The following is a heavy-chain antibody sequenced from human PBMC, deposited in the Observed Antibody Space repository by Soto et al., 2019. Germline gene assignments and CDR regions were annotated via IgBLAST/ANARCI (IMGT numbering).Heavy chain of an antibody. V-gene: IGHV4-4*02. Sequence: QVQLQESGTGLVEPSGTLSLTCTVSGDSISAGGWWSWVRQPPGKGLEWIGEIYRDGRTNYNPSLKSRVTISVDTSKNHFSLTLTSVTAADTATYYCAKDGTNGYNLMYWGQGTLVTVSS. CDR3: AKDGTNGYNLMY. CDR1: GDSISAGGW. D-gene: IGHD5-12*01. J-gene: IGHJ4*02. CDR2: IYRDGRT.